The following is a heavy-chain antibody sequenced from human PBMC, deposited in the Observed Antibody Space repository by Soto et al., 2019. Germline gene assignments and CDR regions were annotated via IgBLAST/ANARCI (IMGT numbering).Heavy chain of an antibody. CDR2: ISSTTNYI. V-gene: IGHV3-21*01. CDR3: ARESEDLTSNFDY. CDR1: GGTFGGYS. Sequence: GSLRLSCAAAGGTFGGYSMNWVRQAPGKGLEWVSSISSTTNYIYYADSMKGRFTVSRDNAKNSVYLDMNSLSAEDTAVYYCARESEDLTSNFDYWGQGTLVTVPS. J-gene: IGHJ4*02.